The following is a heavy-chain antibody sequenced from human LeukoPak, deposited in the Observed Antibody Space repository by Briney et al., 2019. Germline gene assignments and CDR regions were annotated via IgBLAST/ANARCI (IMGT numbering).Heavy chain of an antibody. J-gene: IGHJ4*02. D-gene: IGHD2-2*01. Sequence: SETLSLTCAVYGGSFSGHYWTWLRQPPGKGLEWIGESTHSGSTNYNPSLKSRVTISVDTSKSQFSLKLTSVTAADTAVYHCARGRTGAAALDFWGPGVLVTVSS. V-gene: IGHV4-34*01. CDR2: STHSGST. CDR1: GGSFSGHY. CDR3: ARGRTGAAALDF.